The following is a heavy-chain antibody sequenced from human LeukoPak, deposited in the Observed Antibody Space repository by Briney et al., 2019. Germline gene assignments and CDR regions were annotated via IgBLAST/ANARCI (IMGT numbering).Heavy chain of an antibody. CDR2: INHSGNT. V-gene: IGHV4-34*01. CDR3: ARGSPGKIRTSRGTPFDY. CDR1: GGSFSGYY. J-gene: IGHJ4*02. Sequence: SSETLSLTCAVYGGSFSGYYWSWIRQPPGKGLEWIGEINHSGNTNYNPSLKSRVTISVDTSKNQFSLKLSSVTAADTAVYYCARGSPGKIRTSRGTPFDYWGQGTLVTVSS. D-gene: IGHD2-2*01.